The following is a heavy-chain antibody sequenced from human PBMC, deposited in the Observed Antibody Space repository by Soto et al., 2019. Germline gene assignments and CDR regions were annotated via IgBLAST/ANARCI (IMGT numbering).Heavy chain of an antibody. CDR2: VYYSGKT. CDR1: GAPVTSDKYH. J-gene: IGHJ4*02. V-gene: IGHV4-39*01. CDR3: SILTNGRPGDD. Sequence: SETLSLTCTVSGAPVTSDKYHWGWSRQPPGRGLEWIGTVYYSGKTYHNPSLKSRVTMSMDASKNQFSLTLSSVAVADTAMYYCSILTNGRPGDDWGQGHLVTVSS. D-gene: IGHD2-8*01.